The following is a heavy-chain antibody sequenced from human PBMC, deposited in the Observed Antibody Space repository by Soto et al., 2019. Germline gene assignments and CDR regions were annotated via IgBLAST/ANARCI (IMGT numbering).Heavy chain of an antibody. CDR3: ARDKDGVVVPAAIPYYYYDYGMDV. CDR2: ISSSGSTI. J-gene: IGHJ6*02. V-gene: IGHV3-48*03. CDR1: GFTFSSYE. Sequence: EVQLVESGGGLVQPGGSLRLSCAASGFTFSSYEMNWVRQAPGKGLEWVSYISSSGSTIYYADSVKGRFTISRDNAKNSLYMQMNSLRAEDTAVYYCARDKDGVVVPAAIPYYYYDYGMDVWGQGPTVTVSS. D-gene: IGHD2-2*02.